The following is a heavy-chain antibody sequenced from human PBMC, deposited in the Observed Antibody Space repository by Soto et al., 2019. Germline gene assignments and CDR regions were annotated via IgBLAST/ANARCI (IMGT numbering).Heavy chain of an antibody. CDR1: GFTFSSYA. J-gene: IGHJ4*02. V-gene: IGHV3-30-3*01. CDR2: ISYDGSNN. Sequence: QVQLVESGGGVVQPGRSLRLSCAASGFTFSSYAMHWVRQAPGRGLEWVALISYDGSNNYYADSVKGRFTISRDNSKNTLYVQMTSLRAEDTAVYYCARDTSGCVDYWGQGTLVTVSS. D-gene: IGHD3-22*01. CDR3: ARDTSGCVDY.